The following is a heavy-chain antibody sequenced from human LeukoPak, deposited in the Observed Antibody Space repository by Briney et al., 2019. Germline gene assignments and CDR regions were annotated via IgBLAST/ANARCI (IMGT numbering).Heavy chain of an antibody. CDR1: GGSISNYY. CDR3: ARDCSSTSCYRNLDAFDI. Sequence: PSETLSLTCTVSGGSISNYYWSWIRQPPGRGLEWIGYIYYSGSTYYNPSLRSRVTISVDTSKNQFSLKLSSVTAADTAVYYCARDCSSTSCYRNLDAFDIWGQGTMVTVSS. J-gene: IGHJ3*02. D-gene: IGHD2-2*01. V-gene: IGHV4-30-4*08. CDR2: IYYSGST.